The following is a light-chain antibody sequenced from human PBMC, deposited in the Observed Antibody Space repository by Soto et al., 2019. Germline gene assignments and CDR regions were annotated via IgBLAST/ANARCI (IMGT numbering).Light chain of an antibody. Sequence: DIQMTQSPSTLSASVGDRVTITCRASQSVVHWLAWYQQKPGKAPKLLIYKASRLASGVPSRFSGSGSGTDFTLTISSLQPDDFATYFCQQSNTYSWTFGQGTRVEIK. V-gene: IGKV1-5*03. J-gene: IGKJ1*01. CDR2: KAS. CDR3: QQSNTYSWT. CDR1: QSVVHW.